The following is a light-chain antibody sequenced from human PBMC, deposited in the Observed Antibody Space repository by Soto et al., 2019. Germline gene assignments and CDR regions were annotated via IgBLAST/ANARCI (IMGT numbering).Light chain of an antibody. Sequence: QSALTQPASVSGSPGQSITISCTGTGSDVGGYNYVFWYQQHPGKAPKLMIYEVSNRPSGVSNRFSGSKSGNTASLTISGLQADDEADYYCSSYTSSSTLVLGGGTKLTVL. CDR1: GSDVGGYNY. J-gene: IGLJ2*01. CDR3: SSYTSSSTLV. CDR2: EVS. V-gene: IGLV2-14*01.